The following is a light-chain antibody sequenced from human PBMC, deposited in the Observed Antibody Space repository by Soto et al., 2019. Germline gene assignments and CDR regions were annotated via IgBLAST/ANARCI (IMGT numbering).Light chain of an antibody. CDR3: QQYGSSPFT. CDR2: GAS. Sequence: EIVLTQSPGTLSLSPGERATLSCRASQSGSSSYLAWYQQKPGQAPRLLIYGASSRATGIPDRFSGSGSGTDFTLTISRLEPEDFAVYICQQYGSSPFTFGQGTNVEI. V-gene: IGKV3-20*01. CDR1: QSGSSSY. J-gene: IGKJ2*01.